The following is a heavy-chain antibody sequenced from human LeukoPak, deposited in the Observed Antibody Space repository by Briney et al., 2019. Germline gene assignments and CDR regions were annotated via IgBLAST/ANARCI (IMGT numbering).Heavy chain of an antibody. J-gene: IGHJ4*02. CDR3: ARATTYDILTGYFDY. V-gene: IGHV3-7*01. CDR1: GFTFSSYW. CDR2: IKQDGSEK. Sequence: GGSLRLSRAASGFTFSSYWMSWVRQAPGKGLEWVANIKQDGSEKYYVDSVKGRFTISRDNAKNSLYLQMNSLRAEDTAVYYCARATTYDILTGYFDYWGQGTLVTVSS. D-gene: IGHD3-9*01.